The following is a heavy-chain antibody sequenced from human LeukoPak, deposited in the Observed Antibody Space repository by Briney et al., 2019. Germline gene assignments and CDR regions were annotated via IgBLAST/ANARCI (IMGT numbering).Heavy chain of an antibody. D-gene: IGHD3-3*01. Sequence: SETLSLTCAVYGGSFSGYYWGWIRQPPGKGLEWIGEINHSGSTNYNPSLKSRVTISVDTSKNQFSLKLSSVTAADTAVYYCARGSVGRFLEWLPPAYYYGMDVWGQGTTVTVSS. V-gene: IGHV4-34*01. CDR1: GGSFSGYY. J-gene: IGHJ6*02. CDR3: ARGSVGRFLEWLPPAYYYGMDV. CDR2: INHSGST.